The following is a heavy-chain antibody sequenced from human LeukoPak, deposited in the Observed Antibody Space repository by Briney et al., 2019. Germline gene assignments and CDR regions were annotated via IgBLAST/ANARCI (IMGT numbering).Heavy chain of an antibody. CDR1: GFTFSSRW. J-gene: IGHJ4*02. D-gene: IGHD3-10*01. V-gene: IGHV3-7*03. Sequence: GGSLRLSCSASGFTFSSRWMSWVRQAPGKGLEWVANIKEDGSQKYYADSVKGRFTISRDNAKNSLYLQLNSLRAEDTAMYYCAGDRGYLQFDYWGQGTLVTVSS. CDR3: AGDRGYLQFDY. CDR2: IKEDGSQK.